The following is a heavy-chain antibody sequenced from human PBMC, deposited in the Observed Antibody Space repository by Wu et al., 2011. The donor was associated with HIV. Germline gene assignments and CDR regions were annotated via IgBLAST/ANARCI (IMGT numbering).Heavy chain of an antibody. CDR3: ATGGSYGSGSPWFDP. J-gene: IGHJ5*02. D-gene: IGHD3-10*01. V-gene: IGHV1-69*06. CDR1: GYMFTSYD. CDR2: IIPIFGTV. Sequence: QVQLVQSGAEVKKPGASVKLSCKASGYMFTSYDINWVRQTSRQGLEWMGGIIPIFGTVNYAQKFQGRVTITADKSTSTAYMELSRLTSEDTAVYYCATGGSYGSGSPWFDPGAREPWSPSPQ.